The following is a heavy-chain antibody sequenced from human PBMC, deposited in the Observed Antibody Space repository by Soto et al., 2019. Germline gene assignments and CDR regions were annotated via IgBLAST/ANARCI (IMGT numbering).Heavy chain of an antibody. V-gene: IGHV1-46*01. CDR2: INPFDESS. D-gene: IGHD2-15*01. Sequence: QVQLVQSGAEVKKPGASVKISCKASGYSFTVHYMHWVRQAPGQGLEWMGVINPFDESSNYAQRFRGRVTMTRDTSTSTVYMELSRLRFEDTAVYFCATGGDNSGEFYSYGMDVWGQGTTVTVSS. CDR3: ATGGDNSGEFYSYGMDV. J-gene: IGHJ6*02. CDR1: GYSFTVHY.